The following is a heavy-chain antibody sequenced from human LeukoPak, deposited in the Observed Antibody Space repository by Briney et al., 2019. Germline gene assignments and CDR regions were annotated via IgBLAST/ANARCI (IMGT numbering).Heavy chain of an antibody. CDR1: GGPFSGYY. J-gene: IGHJ4*02. Sequence: SETLSLTCAVYGGPFSGYYWSWIRQPPGKGLEWIGESNHSGSANYNPSLKSRVTISVVMSKDQFSLKLSFVTAADTAVYYCARVGRCGATYGYVDYWGQGALVTVSS. CDR3: ARVGRCGATYGYVDY. CDR2: SNHSGSA. V-gene: IGHV4-34*01. D-gene: IGHD3-16*01.